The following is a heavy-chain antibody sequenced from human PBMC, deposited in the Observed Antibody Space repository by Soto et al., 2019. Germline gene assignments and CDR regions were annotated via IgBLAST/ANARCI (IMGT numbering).Heavy chain of an antibody. CDR1: GFTFNSYA. CDR3: AKDLVHRNYFDY. J-gene: IGHJ4*02. V-gene: IGHV3-23*01. Sequence: LRLSCAASGFTFNSYAMSWVRQAPGKGLEWVSTISRSGGSTYYADSVKGRFTISRDNSKNTLYLQMNSLRADDTAVYYCAKDLVHRNYFDYWGQGTQVTVSS. CDR2: ISRSGGST. D-gene: IGHD3-10*01.